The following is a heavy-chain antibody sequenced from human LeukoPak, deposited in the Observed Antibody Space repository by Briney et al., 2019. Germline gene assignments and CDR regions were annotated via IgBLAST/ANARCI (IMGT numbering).Heavy chain of an antibody. CDR2: IYYSGST. Sequence: PSETLSLTCTVSGGSISSYYWSWIWQPPGKGLEWIGYIYYSGSTNYNPSLKSRVTISVDTSKNQFSLKLSSVTAADTAVYYCARVGWYYDSSGYCYYFDYWGQGTLVTVSS. D-gene: IGHD3-22*01. CDR1: GGSISSYY. V-gene: IGHV4-59*01. J-gene: IGHJ4*02. CDR3: ARVGWYYDSSGYCYYFDY.